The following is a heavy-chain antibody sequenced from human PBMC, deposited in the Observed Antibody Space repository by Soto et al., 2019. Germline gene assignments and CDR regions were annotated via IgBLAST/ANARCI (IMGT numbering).Heavy chain of an antibody. V-gene: IGHV1-69*13. J-gene: IGHJ6*02. CDR2: IIPIFGTT. Sequence: SVKVSCKASGGTFSSYTMSWVRQAPGQGLEWMGGIIPIFGTTTYAHKFQGRVTITADESTSTVYMELSSLRGEDTAVYYCARGALTTLAYYYGMDVWGQGTTVTVS. CDR1: GGTFSSYT. CDR3: ARGALTTLAYYYGMDV. D-gene: IGHD4-4*01.